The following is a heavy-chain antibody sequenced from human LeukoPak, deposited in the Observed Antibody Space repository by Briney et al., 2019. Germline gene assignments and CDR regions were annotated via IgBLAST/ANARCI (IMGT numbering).Heavy chain of an antibody. D-gene: IGHD3-16*01. J-gene: IGHJ4*02. CDR3: TTDLKTNVGSKGPDY. Sequence: KPGGSLRLSCAASGFTFSNAWMTWVRQAPGKGLEWVGRIKRKTDGGTTDYAAPVKGRFTISRDHTKNTAYLQMNSLKTEDTALYYCTTDLKTNVGSKGPDYWGQGTLVTVSS. CDR1: GFTFSNAW. CDR2: IKRKTDGGTT. V-gene: IGHV3-15*01.